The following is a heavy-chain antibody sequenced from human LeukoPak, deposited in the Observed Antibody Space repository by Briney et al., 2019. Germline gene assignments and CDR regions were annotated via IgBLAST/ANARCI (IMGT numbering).Heavy chain of an antibody. CDR1: GHTFTSYA. Sequence: ASVKVSCKASGHTFTSYAIHWVRQAPGQRLEWMGWINAGYGNTKYSQTFQGRVTITRDTSANTAYMDLSSLRSEDTAVYYCARHYSGNSGWFDPWGQGTLVTVSS. CDR2: INAGYGNT. V-gene: IGHV1-3*01. J-gene: IGHJ5*02. D-gene: IGHD1-26*01. CDR3: ARHYSGNSGWFDP.